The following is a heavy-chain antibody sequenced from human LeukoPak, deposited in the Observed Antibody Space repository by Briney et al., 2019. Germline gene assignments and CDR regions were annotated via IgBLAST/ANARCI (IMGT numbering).Heavy chain of an antibody. Sequence: ASVKVSCKASGYTFTSYGISWVRQAPGQGLEWMGWISAYNGNTNYAQKLQGRVTITADKSTSTAYMELSSLRSEDTAVYYCARVPRIAVAGIEVDWFDPWGQGTLVTVSS. D-gene: IGHD6-19*01. J-gene: IGHJ5*02. CDR1: GYTFTSYG. CDR2: ISAYNGNT. V-gene: IGHV1-18*01. CDR3: ARVPRIAVAGIEVDWFDP.